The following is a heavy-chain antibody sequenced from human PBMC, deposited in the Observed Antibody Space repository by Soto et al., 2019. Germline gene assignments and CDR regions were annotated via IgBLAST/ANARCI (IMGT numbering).Heavy chain of an antibody. CDR3: WLRYCSGGSCYSGDAFDI. CDR1: GYTLTELS. V-gene: IGHV1-24*01. CDR2: FDPEDGET. Sequence: ASVTGSCKVSGYTLTELSMHWVRQAPGKGLEWMGGFDPEDGETIYAQKFQGRVTMTEDTSTDTAYMELSSLRSEDTAVYYCWLRYCSGGSCYSGDAFDIWGQGTMVTVSS. J-gene: IGHJ3*02. D-gene: IGHD2-15*01.